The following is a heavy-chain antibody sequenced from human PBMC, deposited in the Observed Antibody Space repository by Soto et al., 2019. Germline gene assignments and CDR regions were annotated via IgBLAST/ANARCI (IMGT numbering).Heavy chain of an antibody. J-gene: IGHJ4*02. D-gene: IGHD3-3*01. CDR1: GFTFSSYA. Sequence: GGSLRLSCAASGFTFSSYAMSWVRQAPGKGLEWVSANSGSGGSTYYADSVKGRFTISRDNSKNTLYLQMNSLRAEDTAVFYFARQGPIFGVVIVPAFDYWGQGTLVTVSS. CDR3: ARQGPIFGVVIVPAFDY. CDR2: NSGSGGST. V-gene: IGHV3-23*01.